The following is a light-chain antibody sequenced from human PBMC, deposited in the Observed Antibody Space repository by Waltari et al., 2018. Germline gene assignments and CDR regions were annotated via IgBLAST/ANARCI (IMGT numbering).Light chain of an antibody. J-gene: IGLJ2*01. Sequence: QLLVTQSPSASASLGASVKLTCTLSSGHTSYAIAWHQHQSEKGPRFLMSVNSDGEHTKGDGIPYRSSGSSLGAERYLPTSSLQLEDEADNNGKTWEINMVAFGGGPKVTVL. CDR3: KTWEINMVA. CDR1: SGHTSYA. V-gene: IGLV4-69*01. CDR2: VNSDGEH.